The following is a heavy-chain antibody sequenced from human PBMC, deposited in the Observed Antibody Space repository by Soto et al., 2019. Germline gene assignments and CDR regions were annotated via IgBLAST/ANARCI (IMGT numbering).Heavy chain of an antibody. D-gene: IGHD1-1*01. CDR1: GYTFTNYG. J-gene: IGHJ4*02. CDR3: ARGSTGMAPDY. CDR2: IRPYNGDT. Sequence: QVQLVQSGAEVKKPGASVKVSCKSSGYTFTNYGISWVRQAPGQGLECMGWIRPYNGDTNYAQKLQGRVTMTTETSPGTAYMELRSLRSEDTAVYYCARGSTGMAPDYWGQGTLVTVSS. V-gene: IGHV1-18*01.